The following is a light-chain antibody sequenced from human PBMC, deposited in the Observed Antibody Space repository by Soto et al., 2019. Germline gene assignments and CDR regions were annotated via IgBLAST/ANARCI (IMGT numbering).Light chain of an antibody. V-gene: IGKV3-20*01. CDR2: GAS. J-gene: IGKJ4*01. Sequence: IVLTQSPGTLTLSPWERATLSCRSSQSVSRSYLAWYQQKPGQAPRLLIYGASSRATGIPARFSGSGSGTDFTLTLSRLEHEDFAMYYCQQYGSSPLTFGGGTKVEIK. CDR3: QQYGSSPLT. CDR1: QSVSRSY.